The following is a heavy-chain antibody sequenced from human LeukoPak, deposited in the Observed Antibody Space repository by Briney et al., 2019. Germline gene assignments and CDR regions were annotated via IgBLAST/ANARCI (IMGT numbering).Heavy chain of an antibody. CDR3: ARSWDIVVVPAAMSFDY. CDR2: IRGSGADK. CDR1: GFSFSTYS. D-gene: IGHD2-2*01. V-gene: IGHV3-21*01. Sequence: GGSLRLSCAASGFSFSTYSMSWVRQAPGKGLEWVSSIRGSGADKYYADSVKGRFSISRDNSQDTLSLQMNSLRAEDTAVYYCARSWDIVVVPAAMSFDYWGQGTLVTVSS. J-gene: IGHJ4*02.